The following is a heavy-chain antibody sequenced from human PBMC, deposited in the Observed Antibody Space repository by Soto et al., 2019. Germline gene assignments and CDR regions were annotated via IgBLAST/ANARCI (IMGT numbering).Heavy chain of an antibody. D-gene: IGHD3-10*01. V-gene: IGHV4-39*01. CDR3: ATGDPGRGWFDP. J-gene: IGHJ5*02. CDR1: GGSITDSAFS. CDR2: VSYSGGT. Sequence: QLQLQESGPGLVKPSETLSLTCTVSGGSITDSAFSWGWIRQPPGKGLEWIASVSYSGGTFYNPSLKSRVTISVDTSKNPFSLQLNSVTAEDTAVYRCATGDPGRGWFDPWGQGTLVRVS.